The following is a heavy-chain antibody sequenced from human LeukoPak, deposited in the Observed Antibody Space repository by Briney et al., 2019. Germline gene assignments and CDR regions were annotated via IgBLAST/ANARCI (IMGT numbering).Heavy chain of an antibody. CDR3: ARQSRDGSKTRGYYFDY. CDR2: IYPGDSDT. CDR1: GYSFTNYW. D-gene: IGHD3-10*01. V-gene: IGHV5-51*01. J-gene: IGHJ4*02. Sequence: GESLKISCKGSGYSFTNYWIGWVRQMPGKGLEWMGIIYPGDSDTRYSPSFQGQVTISADKSISTVYLQWSSLKASDTAMYYCARQSRDGSKTRGYYFDYWGQGTLVTVSS.